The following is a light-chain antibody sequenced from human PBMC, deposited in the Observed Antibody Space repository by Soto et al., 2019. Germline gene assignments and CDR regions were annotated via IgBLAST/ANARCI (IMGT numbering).Light chain of an antibody. J-gene: IGKJ3*01. CDR1: QSVSSN. Sequence: EIVMTQSPATLSVSPGERATLSCRASQSVSSNLAWYQQKPGQAPRLLIYGASTRATGIPARFSGSGSGTEFTLTISSLQYEDFAVYYCQQYGSSPPFTFGPGTKVDIK. CDR2: GAS. V-gene: IGKV3-15*01. CDR3: QQYGSSPPFT.